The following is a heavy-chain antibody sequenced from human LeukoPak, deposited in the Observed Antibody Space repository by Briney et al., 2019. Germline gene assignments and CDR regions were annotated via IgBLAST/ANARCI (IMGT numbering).Heavy chain of an antibody. Sequence: SETLSLTCTVSGSSFSGAYYCGWIRQSPGKGLEWIGSIYHSGSTYSNPSLESRVTISVDTSKNQFTLKLSSVTATDTAVYYCARPQSSLGGFWYFDLWGPGTLVTVSS. CDR1: GSSFSGAYY. J-gene: IGHJ2*01. CDR2: IYHSGST. CDR3: ARPQSSLGGFWYFDL. V-gene: IGHV4-38-2*02.